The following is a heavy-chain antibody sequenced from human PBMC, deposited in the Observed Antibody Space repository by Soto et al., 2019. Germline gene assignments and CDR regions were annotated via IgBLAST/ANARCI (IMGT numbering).Heavy chain of an antibody. V-gene: IGHV3-30*18. CDR2: ISYDGSNK. Sequence: GGSLRLSCAASGFTFSSYGMHWVRQAPGKGLEWVAVISYDGSNKYYADSVKGRFTISRDNSKNTLYLQMNSLRAEDTAVYYCAKARIAAAGTGGGEFDYWGQGTLVTVSS. J-gene: IGHJ4*02. D-gene: IGHD6-13*01. CDR3: AKARIAAAGTGGGEFDY. CDR1: GFTFSSYG.